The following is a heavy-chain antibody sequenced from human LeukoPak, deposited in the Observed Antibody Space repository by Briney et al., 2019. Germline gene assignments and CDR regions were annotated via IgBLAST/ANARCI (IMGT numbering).Heavy chain of an antibody. D-gene: IGHD3-9*01. CDR2: ISAYNGNT. CDR1: GYTFTGYY. V-gene: IGHV1-18*04. Sequence: GASVKVSCKASGYTFTGYYMHWVRQAPGQGLEWMGWISAYNGNTNYAQKLQGRVTMTTDTSTSTAYMELRSLRSDDTAVYYCARDLGYFDWSKLFDYWGQGTLVTVSS. CDR3: ARDLGYFDWSKLFDY. J-gene: IGHJ4*02.